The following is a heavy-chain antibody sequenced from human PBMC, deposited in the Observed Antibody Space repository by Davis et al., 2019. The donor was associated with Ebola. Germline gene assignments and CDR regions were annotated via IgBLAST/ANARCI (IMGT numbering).Heavy chain of an antibody. V-gene: IGHV4-34*01. CDR1: GGSFSGYY. J-gene: IGHJ6*02. CDR3: ARVLSITMVRDDGMDV. D-gene: IGHD3-10*01. Sequence: SETLSLTCAVYGGSFSGYYWSWIRQPPGKGLEWIGEINHSGSTNYNPSLKSRVTISVDTSKNQFSLKLSSVTAADTAVYYCARVLSITMVRDDGMDVWGQGTTVTVSS. CDR2: INHSGST.